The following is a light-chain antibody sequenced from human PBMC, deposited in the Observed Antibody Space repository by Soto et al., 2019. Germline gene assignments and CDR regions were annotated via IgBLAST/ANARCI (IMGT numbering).Light chain of an antibody. CDR3: QPYGSSLPLT. Sequence: EIVLTQSPVTLSLSPGERPTLSCKATQRVSSSSIAWYQQKPGQAPRLLIYGASSRATGIPARFSGSGSGTDFIPTISSLEPEDFAVYYCQPYGSSLPLTFGGGTKVDIK. V-gene: IGKV3-20*01. CDR2: GAS. J-gene: IGKJ4*01. CDR1: QRVSSSS.